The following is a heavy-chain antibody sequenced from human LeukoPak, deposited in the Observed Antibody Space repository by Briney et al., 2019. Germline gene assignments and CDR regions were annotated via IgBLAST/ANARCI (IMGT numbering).Heavy chain of an antibody. Sequence: GRSLRLSCAASGFTFSSYGMHWVRQAPGKGLEWVAVISYDGSNKYYADSVKGRFTISRDNSKNTLYLQMNSLRAEDTAVYYCAKPKLAVAEGDDAFDIWGQGTMATVSS. CDR2: ISYDGSNK. J-gene: IGHJ3*02. CDR3: AKPKLAVAEGDDAFDI. CDR1: GFTFSSYG. D-gene: IGHD6-19*01. V-gene: IGHV3-30*18.